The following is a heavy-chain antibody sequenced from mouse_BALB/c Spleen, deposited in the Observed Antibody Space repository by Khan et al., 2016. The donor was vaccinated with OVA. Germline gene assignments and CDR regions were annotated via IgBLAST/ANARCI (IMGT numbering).Heavy chain of an antibody. D-gene: IGHD2-14*01. CDR1: GYTFTSYT. CDR2: INPVSDYT. CDR3: AKEGAYYRSDGWFAY. J-gene: IGHJ3*01. Sequence: VELVESGAELTRPGASVKMSCKASGYTFTSYTMHWVKQRPGQGLAWIGYINPVSDYTNYNQNFKDEATLTADKSSSTAYMQLRSLTSEDSAVYYCAKEGAYYRSDGWFAYWGQGTLVTVST. V-gene: IGHV1-4*01.